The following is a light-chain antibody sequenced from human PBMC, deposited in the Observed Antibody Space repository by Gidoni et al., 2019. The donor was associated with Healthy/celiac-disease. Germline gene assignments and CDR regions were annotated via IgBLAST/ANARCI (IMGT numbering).Light chain of an antibody. V-gene: IGLV3-19*01. J-gene: IGLJ2*01. CDR3: NSRDSSGNDVV. CDR1: SLRSYY. Sequence: SSELTQDPAVSVALGQTVRITCQGDSLRSYYASWYQQKPGQAAVLVIYGKNNRPSGIPDRFSGSSSGNTASLTITGAQAEDEADYYCNSRDSSGNDVVVGGGTKLTVL. CDR2: GKN.